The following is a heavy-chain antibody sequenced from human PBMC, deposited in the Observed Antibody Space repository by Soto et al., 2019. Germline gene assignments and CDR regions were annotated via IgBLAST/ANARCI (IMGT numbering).Heavy chain of an antibody. Sequence: QITLKESGPPVKPTQTLTLTCSFSGFSLTSSGVGVGWFRQPPGKALEWLGLIYWNDDDRYRASLHSRLTITKDTSKNQVVLTMTNMDPVDTATYYCAHRPGGSGFRYYFDYWGQGTLVTVSS. D-gene: IGHD6-19*01. J-gene: IGHJ4*02. CDR2: IYWNDDD. CDR1: GFSLTSSGVG. V-gene: IGHV2-5*01. CDR3: AHRPGGSGFRYYFDY.